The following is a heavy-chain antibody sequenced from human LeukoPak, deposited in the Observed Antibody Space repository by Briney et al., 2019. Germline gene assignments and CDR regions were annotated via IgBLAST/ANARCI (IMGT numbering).Heavy chain of an antibody. CDR2: ILHDGSNK. J-gene: IGHJ4*02. D-gene: IGHD6-13*01. Sequence: GGSLRLSCVASGFPFRIYGMHWVRQAPGKGLEWVAVILHDGSNKYYADSVKGRFTISRDNSKNTLYLQMNSLRAEDTAVHYCARDGGIAVAEPGDYFDYWGQGTLVTVSS. CDR1: GFPFRIYG. CDR3: ARDGGIAVAEPGDYFDY. V-gene: IGHV3-33*01.